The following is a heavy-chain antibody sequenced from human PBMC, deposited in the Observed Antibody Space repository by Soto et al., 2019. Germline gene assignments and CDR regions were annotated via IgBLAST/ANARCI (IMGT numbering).Heavy chain of an antibody. J-gene: IGHJ3*02. CDR1: VGSISSGGYY. D-gene: IGHD1-26*01. CDR2: IYYSVST. Sequence: SETLSLTFTVSVGSISSGGYYWSWIRQHPGKGLVWIGYIYYSVSTYYNPSLKSRVTISVNTSKNQFSLKLSSVTAADTGVYYCASHHSGSYHDAFDIWGQWTMVTVSS. CDR3: ASHHSGSYHDAFDI. V-gene: IGHV4-31*03.